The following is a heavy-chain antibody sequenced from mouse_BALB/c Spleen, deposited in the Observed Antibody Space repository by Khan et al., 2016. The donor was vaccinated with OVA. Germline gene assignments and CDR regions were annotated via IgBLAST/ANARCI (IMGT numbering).Heavy chain of an antibody. Sequence: QVQLQQSGAELAKPGASVKMSCKASGYTFTTYWLHWVKQRPGQGLEWIGYISPSTGYAEYNQRFKDRTTLTADNSSTTASLQLTGLTSEDSAVYYCTCSILTTDYLLDYWGQGTSLTVSS. D-gene: IGHD1-1*01. CDR2: ISPSTGYA. J-gene: IGHJ2*02. V-gene: IGHV1-7*01. CDR1: GYTFTTYW. CDR3: TCSILTTDYLLDY.